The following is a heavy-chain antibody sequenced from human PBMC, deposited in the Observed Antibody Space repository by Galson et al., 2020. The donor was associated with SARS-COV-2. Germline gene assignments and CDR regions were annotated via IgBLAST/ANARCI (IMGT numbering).Heavy chain of an antibody. CDR1: GGSISNYS. Sequence: SETLSLTCAVYGGSISNYSWTWVRKPPGKGMEWIGEISHSGSTNYSTTLNSRVFMSVDTSKNQFSLKLRSVTAADTAVYYCARGGSRPIMAFDYYYFYMDVWGKGTTVTVSS. J-gene: IGHJ6*03. CDR3: ARGGSRPIMAFDYYYFYMDV. D-gene: IGHD3-10*01. CDR2: ISHSGST. V-gene: IGHV4-34*01.